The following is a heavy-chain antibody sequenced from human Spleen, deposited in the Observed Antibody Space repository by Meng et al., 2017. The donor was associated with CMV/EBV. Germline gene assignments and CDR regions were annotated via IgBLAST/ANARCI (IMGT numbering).Heavy chain of an antibody. D-gene: IGHD3-10*01. Sequence: PLVPLGGEFREAGAVVKVSCKASGYTFTSYGISWVRQAPGQGLEWMGWISAYNGNTNYAQKLQGRVTMTTDTSTSTAYMELRSLRSDDTAVYYCARPGRVGWGYFDYWGQGTLVTVSS. CDR3: ARPGRVGWGYFDY. V-gene: IGHV1-18*01. J-gene: IGHJ4*02. CDR2: ISAYNGNT. CDR1: GYTFTSYG.